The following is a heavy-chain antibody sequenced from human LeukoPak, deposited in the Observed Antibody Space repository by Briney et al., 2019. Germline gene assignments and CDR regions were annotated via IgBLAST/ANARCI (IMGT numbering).Heavy chain of an antibody. CDR3: ARGAADAAIPYGMDV. CDR1: GGTFSSYA. CDR2: IIPIFGTA. V-gene: IGHV1-69*13. J-gene: IGHJ6*04. Sequence: SVKVSCKASGGTFSSYAISWVRQAPGQGLEWMGGIIPIFGTANYAQKFQGRVTITADESTSTAYMELSRLRSEDTAVYYCARGAADAAIPYGMDVWGKGTTVTVSS. D-gene: IGHD5-18*01.